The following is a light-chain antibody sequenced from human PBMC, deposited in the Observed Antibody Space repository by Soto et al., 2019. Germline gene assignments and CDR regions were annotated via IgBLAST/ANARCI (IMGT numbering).Light chain of an antibody. CDR2: GAS. V-gene: IGKV3-15*01. CDR1: QSVSNN. CDR3: QQYNYWYT. Sequence: EIVMTQSPDTLSVSPGERATLSCRASQSVSNNLAWYQQKPGQAPRLLIYGASTMATGIPARFSGSGSGTEFTLTISSLQSEDFAVYYCQQYNYWYTFGQGTKLDIK. J-gene: IGKJ2*01.